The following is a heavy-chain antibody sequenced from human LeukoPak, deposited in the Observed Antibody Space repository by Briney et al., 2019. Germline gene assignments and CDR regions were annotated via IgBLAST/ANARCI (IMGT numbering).Heavy chain of an antibody. CDR1: AFTFSSYG. V-gene: IGHV3-30*02. Sequence: GGSLRLSCAASAFTFSSYGMHWVRQAPGKGLEWVAYIQYDRTNEQYAHSVKGRFRISRDNSNNISYLQMNSLRTEDTAVYYCAKDRCSNGIGCYYYYMEVWGKGTTVTISS. J-gene: IGHJ6*03. CDR3: AKDRCSNGIGCYYYYMEV. D-gene: IGHD2-8*01. CDR2: IQYDRTNE.